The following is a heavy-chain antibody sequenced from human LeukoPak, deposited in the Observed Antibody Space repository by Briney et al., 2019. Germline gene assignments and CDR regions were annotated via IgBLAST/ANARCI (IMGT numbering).Heavy chain of an antibody. J-gene: IGHJ4*02. V-gene: IGHV4-4*08. CDR1: GFTFRSYE. Sequence: GSLGLSCEDSGFTFRSYEMNWVRQAPGKGLEWIGRIYTSGSTNYSPSLKSRVTISVDTSKNQFSLKLSSVTAADTAVYYCARDGSREGDWGQGTLVTVSS. CDR2: IYTSGST. D-gene: IGHD1-14*01. CDR3: ARDGSREGD.